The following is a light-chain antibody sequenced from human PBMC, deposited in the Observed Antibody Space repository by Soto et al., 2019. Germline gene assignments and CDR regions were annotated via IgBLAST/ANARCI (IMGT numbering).Light chain of an antibody. V-gene: IGLV1-44*01. CDR3: AAWDDRLNGQV. CDR1: SSNIGSNT. CDR2: SNN. J-gene: IGLJ1*01. Sequence: QSVLTQPHSASGTPQQRVTISCSGRSSNIGSNTVNWYQQLPGTGPKLLIYSNNQRPSGVPDRFSGSKSGTSASLAISGLQSEDEADYYCAAWDDRLNGQVFGTGIQVTVL.